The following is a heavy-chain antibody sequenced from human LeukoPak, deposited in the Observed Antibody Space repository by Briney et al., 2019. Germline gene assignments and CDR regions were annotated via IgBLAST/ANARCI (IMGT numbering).Heavy chain of an antibody. CDR3: AKDLMRDQWFGES. J-gene: IGHJ5*02. CDR1: GGSISSYY. D-gene: IGHD3-10*01. CDR2: ISSLSGTI. Sequence: ETLSLTCTVSGGSISSYYWSWVRQAPGEGLEWISYISSLSGTINYADSVKGRFTISRDNSKNTLYLQMNSLREDDTAVYYCAKDLMRDQWFGESWGQGTLVTVSP. V-gene: IGHV3-48*02.